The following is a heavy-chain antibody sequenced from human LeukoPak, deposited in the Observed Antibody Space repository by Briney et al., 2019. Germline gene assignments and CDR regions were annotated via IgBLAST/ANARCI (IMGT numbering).Heavy chain of an antibody. CDR2: ISAYNGNT. CDR1: GYTFTSYG. V-gene: IGHV1-18*01. D-gene: IGHD5-24*01. J-gene: IGHJ6*03. CDR3: ARDSGHRDGYKTLDYYYYYMDV. Sequence: DSVKVSCKASGYTFTSYGISWVRQAPGQGLEWMGWISAYNGNTNYAQKLQGRVTMTTDTSTSTAYMELRSLRSDDTDVYYCARDSGHRDGYKTLDYYYYYMDVWGKGTTVTVSS.